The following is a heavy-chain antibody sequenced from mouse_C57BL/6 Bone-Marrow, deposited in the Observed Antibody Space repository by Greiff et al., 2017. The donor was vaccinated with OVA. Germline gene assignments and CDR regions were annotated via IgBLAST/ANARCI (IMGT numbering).Heavy chain of an antibody. D-gene: IGHD2-4*01. CDR2: IWSGGGT. CDR3: AKKRDYDWYFDV. J-gene: IGHJ1*03. V-gene: IGHV2-4*01. CDR1: GFSLTSYG. Sequence: QVQLQQSGPGLVQPSQSLSITCTVSGFSLTSYGVHWVRQPPGKGLEWLGVIWSGGGTDYNAAFISRLSISKDNSKSQVFFKMNSLQADDTAIYYCAKKRDYDWYFDVWGTGTTVTVSS.